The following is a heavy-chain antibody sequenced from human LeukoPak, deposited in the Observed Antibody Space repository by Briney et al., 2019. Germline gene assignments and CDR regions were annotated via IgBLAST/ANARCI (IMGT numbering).Heavy chain of an antibody. J-gene: IGHJ6*02. D-gene: IGHD6-19*01. CDR1: GFTFDDYA. CDR2: ISWNSGSI. CDR3: AKGMYSSGWYDYYYYGMDV. V-gene: IGHV3-9*01. Sequence: GGSLRLSCAASGFTFDDYAMHWVRQAPGKGLEWVSGISWNSGSIGYADSVKGRFTISRDNAKNSLYLQMNSLRAEDTALYYCAKGMYSSGWYDYYYYGMDVWGRGTTVTVSS.